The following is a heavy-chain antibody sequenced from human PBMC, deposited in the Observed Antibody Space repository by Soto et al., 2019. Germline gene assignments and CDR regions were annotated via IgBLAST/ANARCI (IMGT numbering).Heavy chain of an antibody. J-gene: IGHJ6*03. CDR2: IYYSGST. CDR3: ARQPRMGLPGVFYYYMDV. D-gene: IGHD2-2*01. Sequence: LETLSLTCTFSGGSSISSSYYLGWIRQPPGKGLEWIGSIYYSGSTYYNPSLKSRVTISVDTSKNQFSLKLSSVTAADTAVYYCARQPRMGLPGVFYYYMDVWGKGTTVTVSS. V-gene: IGHV4-39*01. CDR1: GGSSISSSYY.